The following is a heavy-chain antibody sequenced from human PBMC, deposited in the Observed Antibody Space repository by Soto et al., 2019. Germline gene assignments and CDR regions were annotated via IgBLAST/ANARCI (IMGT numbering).Heavy chain of an antibody. D-gene: IGHD3-3*01. V-gene: IGHV4-30-4*02. CDR3: AVPPYYDFWSGPP. CDR1: GGSISSGDYY. Sequence: SETLSLTCTVSGGSISSGDYYWSWIRQPPGKGLERIGYIYYSGSTYYNPSLKSRVTISVDTSKNQFSLTLSSVTAADTAVYYCAVPPYYDFWSGPPWGQGTLVTVSS. J-gene: IGHJ4*02. CDR2: IYYSGST.